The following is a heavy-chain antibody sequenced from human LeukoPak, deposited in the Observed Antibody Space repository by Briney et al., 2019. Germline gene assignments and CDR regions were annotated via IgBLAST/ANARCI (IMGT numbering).Heavy chain of an antibody. V-gene: IGHV4-39*07. D-gene: IGHD3-9*01. J-gene: IGHJ3*02. Sequence: AETLCLTCTVSGGSTSSSGSYWSWIRQPPGKGLGWIGEINLTGSTNYNPSLKSRVTISVDTSKNQFSLKLSSVTAADTAVYYCAGADILTGKGIFDIWGQGTMVTVSS. CDR2: INLTGST. CDR3: AGADILTGKGIFDI. CDR1: GGSTSSSGSY.